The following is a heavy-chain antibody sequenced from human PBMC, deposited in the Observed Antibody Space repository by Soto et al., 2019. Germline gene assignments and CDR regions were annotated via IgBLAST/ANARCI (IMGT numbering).Heavy chain of an antibody. J-gene: IGHJ6*02. Sequence: SETLSLTCTVSGGSISSSTYYWGWIRQPPGKGLEWIGSIYYSGSTYYNPSLKSRVTISVDTSKNQFSLKLSSVTAADTAVYYCARGIEGWYQGRYYYGMDVWCQGTTVT. CDR2: IYYSGST. V-gene: IGHV4-39*07. D-gene: IGHD6-19*01. CDR3: ARGIEGWYQGRYYYGMDV. CDR1: GGSISSSTYY.